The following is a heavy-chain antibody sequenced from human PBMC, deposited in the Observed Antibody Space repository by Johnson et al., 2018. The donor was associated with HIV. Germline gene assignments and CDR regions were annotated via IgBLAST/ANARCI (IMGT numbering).Heavy chain of an antibody. CDR3: ARDKDSSGYYYNDACDI. J-gene: IGHJ3*02. CDR2: IKQDGSEK. CDR1: GFTFSSYW. V-gene: IGHV3-7*01. D-gene: IGHD3-22*01. Sequence: VQLVESGGGLVQPGGSLRLSCAASGFTFSSYWMSWVRQAPGKGLEWVANIKQDGSEKHYVDSVKGRFIISRDNAKNSLYLQMNSLRAEDTAVYYCARDKDSSGYYYNDACDIWGQGTMVTVSS.